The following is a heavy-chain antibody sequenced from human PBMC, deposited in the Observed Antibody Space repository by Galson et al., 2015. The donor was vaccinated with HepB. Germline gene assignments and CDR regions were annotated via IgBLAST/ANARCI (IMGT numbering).Heavy chain of an antibody. J-gene: IGHJ4*02. CDR3: ARDGLGPAWGRAAGRVWYFDY. CDR2: INAGNGNA. D-gene: IGHD6-13*01. V-gene: IGHV1-3*01. CDR1: GYTFTSYA. Sequence: SVKVSCKASGYTFTSYAMHWVRQAPGQRLEWMGWINAGNGNAKYSQKFQGRVTITRDTSASTAYMELSSLRSEDTAVYYCARDGLGPAWGRAAGRVWYFDYWGQGTLVTVSS.